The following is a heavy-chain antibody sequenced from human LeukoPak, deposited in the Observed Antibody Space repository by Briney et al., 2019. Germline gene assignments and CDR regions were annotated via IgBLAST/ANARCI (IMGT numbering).Heavy chain of an antibody. CDR1: GFTFSSYG. J-gene: IGHJ4*02. Sequence: GGSLRLSCAASGFTFSSYGMHWVRQAPGKGLEWVTYIQYDGSNEQYADSVKGRFTISRDNAKNSLYLQMNSLRAEDTAVYYCARESSLNYWGQGTLVTVSS. CDR3: ARESSLNY. V-gene: IGHV3-30*12. CDR2: IQYDGSNE. D-gene: IGHD6-6*01.